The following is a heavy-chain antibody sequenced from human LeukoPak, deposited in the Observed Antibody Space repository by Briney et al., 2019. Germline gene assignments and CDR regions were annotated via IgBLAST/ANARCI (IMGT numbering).Heavy chain of an antibody. CDR3: ARAYCSSTSCFR. J-gene: IGHJ4*02. V-gene: IGHV3-48*01. D-gene: IGHD2-2*01. CDR2: ISYSSRAS. Sequence: PGGSLRLSCAASGFTFSSYNMNWVRQAPGKGLEWVSSISYSSRASYYADSVKGRFTISRDNFKASLYLQMDSLRAEDTAVYYCARAYCSSTSCFRWGQGTLVTVSS. CDR1: GFTFSSYN.